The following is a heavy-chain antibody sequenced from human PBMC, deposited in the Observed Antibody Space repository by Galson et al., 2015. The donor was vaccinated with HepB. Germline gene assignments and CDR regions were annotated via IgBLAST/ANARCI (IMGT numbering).Heavy chain of an antibody. CDR3: ARAFEYYYDSSGYHPFDP. CDR1: GFTFSSYA. CDR2: ISYDGSNK. V-gene: IGHV3-30-3*01. J-gene: IGHJ5*02. D-gene: IGHD3-22*01. Sequence: SLRLSCAASGFTFSSYAMHWVRQAPGKGLEWVAVISYDGSNKYYADSVKGRFTTSRDNAKNSLYLQMNSLRAEDTAVYYCARAFEYYYDSSGYHPFDPWGQGTLVTVSS.